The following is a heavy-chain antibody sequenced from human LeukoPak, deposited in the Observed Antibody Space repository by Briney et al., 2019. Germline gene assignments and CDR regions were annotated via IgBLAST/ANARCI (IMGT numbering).Heavy chain of an antibody. J-gene: IGHJ4*02. D-gene: IGHD3-22*01. Sequence: GASVKVSCKASGYTFTSYYMHWVRQAPGQGLEWMGGFDPEDGETIYAQKFQGRVTMTEDTSTDTAYMELSSLRSEDTAVYYCATIDGHYDSSGYWGQGTLVIVSS. CDR1: GYTFTSYY. V-gene: IGHV1-24*01. CDR2: FDPEDGET. CDR3: ATIDGHYDSSGY.